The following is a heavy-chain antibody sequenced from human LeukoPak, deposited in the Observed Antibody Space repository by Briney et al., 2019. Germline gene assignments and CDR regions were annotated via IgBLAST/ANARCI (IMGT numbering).Heavy chain of an antibody. CDR1: GDSISSYY. V-gene: IGHV4-59*08. CDR2: IYYGGGT. J-gene: IGHJ3*02. Sequence: PSETLSLTCTVSGDSISSYYWSWVRQPPGKGLEWIWYIYYGGGTDYNPSLKGRVTISVDTSKNQFSLKMRCVTAADTAVYYCARHVTISGPYDASDIWGQGTMVTVSS. D-gene: IGHD5-24*01. CDR3: ARHVTISGPYDASDI.